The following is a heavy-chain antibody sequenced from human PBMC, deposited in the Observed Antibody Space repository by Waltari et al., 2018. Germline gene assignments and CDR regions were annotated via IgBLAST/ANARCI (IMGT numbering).Heavy chain of an antibody. D-gene: IGHD3-22*01. V-gene: IGHV4-38-2*01. Sequence: QMQLQQWGAGLVKPSETLSLTCAVSGYSISSGYYWGWIRQPPGKGLEWIGSIYHSGSTYYNPSLKSRVTISVDTSKNQFSLKLSSVTAADTAVYYCARHYYDSSGYSPEYFQHWGQGTLVTVSS. J-gene: IGHJ1*01. CDR3: ARHYYDSSGYSPEYFQH. CDR1: GYSISSGYY. CDR2: IYHSGST.